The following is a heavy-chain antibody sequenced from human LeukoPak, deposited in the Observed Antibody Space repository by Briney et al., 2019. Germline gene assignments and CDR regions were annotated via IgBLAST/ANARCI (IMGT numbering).Heavy chain of an antibody. CDR3: AREGPLTGDAFDI. V-gene: IGHV3-21*01. CDR2: ISSSGNYI. J-gene: IGHJ3*02. CDR1: GFTFSSYS. D-gene: IGHD7-27*01. Sequence: GGSLRLSCAASGFTFSSYSVNWVRQAPGKGLEWVSSISSSGNYIEYADSVKGRFTISRDNAKNSLYLQMNSLRAEDTAVYYCAREGPLTGDAFDIWGQGTMVTVSS.